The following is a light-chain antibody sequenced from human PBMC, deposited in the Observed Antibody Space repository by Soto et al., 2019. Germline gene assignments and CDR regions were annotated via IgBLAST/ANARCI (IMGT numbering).Light chain of an antibody. V-gene: IGLV1-47*01. J-gene: IGLJ3*02. Sequence: QPVLTQPPSASGTPGQTVTISCSGSSSNIATYSVYWYQQLPGTAPKLLIYENNQRPSGVPDRFSGSKSDTSASLAIAGLRSEDEADYYCAAWDDSLTVLFGGGTKLTVL. CDR2: ENN. CDR1: SSNIATYS. CDR3: AAWDDSLTVL.